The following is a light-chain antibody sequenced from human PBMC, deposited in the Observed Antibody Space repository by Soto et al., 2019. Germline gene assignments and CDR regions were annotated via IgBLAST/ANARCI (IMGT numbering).Light chain of an antibody. CDR1: QSVSSSY. CDR3: QQYGSLPPWT. J-gene: IGKJ1*01. V-gene: IGKV3-20*01. Sequence: EIVLTQSPGTLSLSPGERATLSCRASQSVSSSYLAWYQQKPGQAPRLLIYGASSRATGIPDRFSGSGSGTDFTLTISRLEPEDFAVYYCQQYGSLPPWTFGHGTKVEIK. CDR2: GAS.